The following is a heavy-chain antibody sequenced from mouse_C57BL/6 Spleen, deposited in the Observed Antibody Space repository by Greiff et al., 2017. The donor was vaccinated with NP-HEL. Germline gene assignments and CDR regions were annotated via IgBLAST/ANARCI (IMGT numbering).Heavy chain of an antibody. CDR2: IDPENGDT. V-gene: IGHV14-4*01. D-gene: IGHD1-1*01. Sequence: EVQVVESGAELVRPGASVKLSCTASGFNIKDDYMHWVKQRPEQGLEWIGCIDPENGDTEYASKFQGKATITADTSSNTAYLQLSSLTSEDTAVYYCTTPYGRAWFAYWGQGTLVTVSA. CDR1: GFNIKDDY. CDR3: TTPYGRAWFAY. J-gene: IGHJ3*01.